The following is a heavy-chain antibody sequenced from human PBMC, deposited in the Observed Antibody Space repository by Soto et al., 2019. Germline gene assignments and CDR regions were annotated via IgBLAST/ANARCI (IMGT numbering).Heavy chain of an antibody. CDR2: IVVGSGNT. CDR3: AADYPSSWYVDYYGMDV. V-gene: IGHV1-58*01. Sequence: SVKVSCKASGFTFTSSAVQWVRQARGQRLEWIGWIVVGSGNTNYAQKFQERVTITRDMSASTAYMELSSLRSEDTAVYYCAADYPSSWYVDYYGMDVWGQGTTVTVSS. D-gene: IGHD6-13*01. CDR1: GFTFTSSA. J-gene: IGHJ6*02.